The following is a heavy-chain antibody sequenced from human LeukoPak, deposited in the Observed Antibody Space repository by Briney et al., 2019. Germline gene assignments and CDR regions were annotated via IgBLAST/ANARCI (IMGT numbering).Heavy chain of an antibody. CDR1: GYTLTELS. V-gene: IGHV1-24*01. D-gene: IGHD3-22*01. Sequence: ASAKVSCKVSGYTLTELSMHWVRQAPGKGLEWMGGFDPEDGETIYAQKFQGRVTITRDTSASTAYMELSSLRSEDTAVYYCARDQTYYYDSSGYYYNYYYYYGMDVWGQGTTVTVSS. CDR3: ARDQTYYYDSSGYYYNYYYYYGMDV. CDR2: FDPEDGET. J-gene: IGHJ6*02.